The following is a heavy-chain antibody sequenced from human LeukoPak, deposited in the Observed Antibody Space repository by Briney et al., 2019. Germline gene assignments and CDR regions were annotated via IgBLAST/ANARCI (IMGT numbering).Heavy chain of an antibody. Sequence: GESLKISCKGSAYSFTSYWIGWVRQMPGKGLEWMGIIYPGDSDTRYSPSFQGQVTISADKSISTAYLQWSSLKASDTAMYYCARLVAGTSLHVYYFDYWGQGTLVTVSS. D-gene: IGHD6-19*01. CDR3: ARLVAGTSLHVYYFDY. CDR2: IYPGDSDT. V-gene: IGHV5-51*01. CDR1: AYSFTSYW. J-gene: IGHJ4*02.